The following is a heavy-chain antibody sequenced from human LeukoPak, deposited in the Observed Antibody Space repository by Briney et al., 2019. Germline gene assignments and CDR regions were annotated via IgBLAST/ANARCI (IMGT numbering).Heavy chain of an antibody. D-gene: IGHD2-2*01. CDR1: GGTFSSYA. Sequence: SVKVSCKASGGTFSSYAISWVRQAPGQGLEWMGGIIPIFGTANYAQKFQGRVTITTDESTSTAYMELSSLRSEDTAVYYCARDIVVVPAALAFDIWGQGTMVTVSS. CDR3: ARDIVVVPAALAFDI. V-gene: IGHV1-69*05. J-gene: IGHJ3*02. CDR2: IIPIFGTA.